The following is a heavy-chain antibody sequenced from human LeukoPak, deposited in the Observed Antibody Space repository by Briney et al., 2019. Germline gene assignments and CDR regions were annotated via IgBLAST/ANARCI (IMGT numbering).Heavy chain of an antibody. CDR3: ARRGVAAAATNFDY. J-gene: IGHJ4*02. Sequence: SETLSLTCTVSGGSISGYYWGWIRQPPGKGLEWIGSIYYSETPYYNPSLETRLTISVDTSKSHFSLKLSSVTAADTAVYYCARRGVAAAATNFDYWGQGTLVTVSS. CDR1: GGSISGYY. D-gene: IGHD3-10*01. CDR2: IYYSETP. V-gene: IGHV4-39*02.